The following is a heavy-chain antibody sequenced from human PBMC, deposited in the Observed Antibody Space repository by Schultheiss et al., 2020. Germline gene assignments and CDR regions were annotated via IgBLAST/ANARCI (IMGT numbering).Heavy chain of an antibody. CDR1: GFTFSSYT. CDR3: TRDLSIQSSPAKDYGMDV. J-gene: IGHJ6*02. D-gene: IGHD6-13*01. Sequence: GGSLRLSCAASGFTFSSYTMHWVRQAPGKGLGWVAVMSYDGSHKYYADSVKGRFTISRDNSKNTLFLQMNSLRAEDTAVYYCTRDLSIQSSPAKDYGMDVWGQGTTVNVSS. CDR2: MSYDGSHK. V-gene: IGHV3-30*04.